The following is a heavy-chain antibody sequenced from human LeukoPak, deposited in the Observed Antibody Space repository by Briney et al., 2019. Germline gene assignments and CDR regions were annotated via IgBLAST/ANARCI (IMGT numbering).Heavy chain of an antibody. D-gene: IGHD2-2*01. CDR1: GFTFSSYW. V-gene: IGHV3-7*01. CDR3: ARVVGYCSSTSCYYFDY. J-gene: IGHJ4*02. CDR2: IKQDGSEK. Sequence: GGSLRLSCAASGFTFSSYWMSWVRQAPGKGLEWVANIKQDGSEKYYVDSVKGRFTIPRDNAKNSLYLQMNSLRAEDTAVYYCARVVGYCSSTSCYYFDYWGQGTLVTVSS.